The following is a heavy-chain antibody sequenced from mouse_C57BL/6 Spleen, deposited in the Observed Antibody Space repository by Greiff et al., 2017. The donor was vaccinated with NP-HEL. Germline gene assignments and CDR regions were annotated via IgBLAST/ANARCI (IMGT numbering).Heavy chain of an antibody. D-gene: IGHD2-3*01. CDR3: ARGPDGYYAMDY. Sequence: VQLQQSGPELVKPGASVKISCKASGYTFTDYYMNWVKQSHGKSLEWIGDINPKNGGTSYNQKFKGKATLTVDKASSTAYMELRSLTSEDSAVYYCARGPDGYYAMDYWGQGTSVTVSS. J-gene: IGHJ4*01. V-gene: IGHV1-26*01. CDR1: GYTFTDYY. CDR2: INPKNGGT.